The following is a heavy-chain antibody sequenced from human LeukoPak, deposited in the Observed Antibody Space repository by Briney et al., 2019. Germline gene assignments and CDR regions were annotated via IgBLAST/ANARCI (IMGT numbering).Heavy chain of an antibody. V-gene: IGHV3-21*01. CDR1: GFTFSSYS. CDR3: ASPLRTGAAFYAFDI. J-gene: IGHJ3*02. Sequence: GGSLRLSCAASGFTFSSYSMNWVRQAPGKGLEWVSSISSSSSYIYYADSVKGRFTISRDNAKNSLYLQMNSLRAEDTAVYYRASPLRTGAAFYAFDIWGQGTMVTVSS. D-gene: IGHD1-14*01. CDR2: ISSSSSYI.